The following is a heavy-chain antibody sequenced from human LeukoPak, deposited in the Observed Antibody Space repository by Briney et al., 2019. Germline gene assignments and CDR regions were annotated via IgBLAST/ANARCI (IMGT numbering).Heavy chain of an antibody. V-gene: IGHV4-59*01. D-gene: IGHD1-14*01. Sequence: PSETLSLTCSVSGDSISTYYWSWIRQPPGKGLDWIGYTFYSGTTYYNPSLRSRITISVDRSKNLVFLNLTSVTAADTAVYYCARRSRTRPYFESWGQGTLVTVSS. CDR2: TFYSGTT. J-gene: IGHJ4*02. CDR3: ARRSRTRPYFES. CDR1: GDSISTYY.